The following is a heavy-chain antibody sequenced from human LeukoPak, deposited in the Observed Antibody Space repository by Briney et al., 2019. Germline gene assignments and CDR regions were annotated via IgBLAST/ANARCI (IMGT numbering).Heavy chain of an antibody. CDR2: MNPNSGNT. D-gene: IGHD1-26*01. J-gene: IGHJ1*01. Sequence: ASVKVSCKASGYTFTSYDINWVRQATGQGLEWMGWMNPNSGNTGYAQKFQGRVTMTRNTSISTAYMELSSLRSEDTAVYYCARRRNSGSYFPAEYFQHWGQGTLVTVSS. V-gene: IGHV1-8*01. CDR3: ARRRNSGSYFPAEYFQH. CDR1: GYTFTSYD.